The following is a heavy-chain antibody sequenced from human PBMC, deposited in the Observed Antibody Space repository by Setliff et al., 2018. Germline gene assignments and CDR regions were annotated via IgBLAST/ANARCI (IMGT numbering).Heavy chain of an antibody. Sequence: LSGFSWNWVRQAPGKGLEWISYISSIGRLIHYADSVKGRFTVFRGNAGNSVHLQMNNLRVDDAAIYYCASPPIRQYNYYMDVWGKGTTVTVSS. CDR2: ISSIGRLI. V-gene: IGHV3-11*01. CDR1: LSGFS. D-gene: IGHD1-20*01. CDR3: ASPPIRQYNYYMDV. J-gene: IGHJ6*04.